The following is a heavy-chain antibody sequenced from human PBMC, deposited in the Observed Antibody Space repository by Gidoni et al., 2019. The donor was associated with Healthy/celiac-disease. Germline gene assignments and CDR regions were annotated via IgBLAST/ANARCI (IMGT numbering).Heavy chain of an antibody. CDR2: IYHSGST. CDR3: GSYGSGSYSGAFDI. J-gene: IGHJ3*02. V-gene: IGHV4-4*02. Sequence: QVQLQESGPGLVKPSGTLSLTCAVSGCSLSSSNWWSWVRQPPGKGLEWIGEIYHSGSTNYNPSLKSRVTISVDKSKNQFSLKLSSVTAADTAVYYCGSYGSGSYSGAFDIWGQGTMVTVFS. D-gene: IGHD3-10*01. CDR1: GCSLSSSNW.